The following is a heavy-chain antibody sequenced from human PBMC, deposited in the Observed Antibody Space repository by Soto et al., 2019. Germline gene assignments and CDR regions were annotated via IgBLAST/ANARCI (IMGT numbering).Heavy chain of an antibody. Sequence: GASVKVSCKTSGYSFTKYGLHWVRQAPGQRLEWMGWINPCNGDTKYSQKFQGRVTITRDTSATTAYMELSSLRSEDSAVFYCARTDCSSTSCYNYYYYGMDVWGQGTTVTVSS. D-gene: IGHD2-2*01. V-gene: IGHV1-3*01. CDR1: GYSFTKYG. J-gene: IGHJ6*02. CDR2: INPCNGDT. CDR3: ARTDCSSTSCYNYYYYGMDV.